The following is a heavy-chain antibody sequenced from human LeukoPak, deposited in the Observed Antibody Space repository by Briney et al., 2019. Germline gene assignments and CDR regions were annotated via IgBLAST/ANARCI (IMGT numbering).Heavy chain of an antibody. D-gene: IGHD2-15*01. CDR1: GFTFSNYW. Sequence: GGSLRLSWAASGFTFSNYWMTWFRQAPGEGLEWVANINEDGSQKYYVDAVKGRFTIYRDNVKNSLFLQMNSLRAEDTAVYYCARYCSGGKCYSRISNMDVWGKGTTVTVSS. J-gene: IGHJ6*03. V-gene: IGHV3-7*01. CDR3: ARYCSGGKCYSRISNMDV. CDR2: INEDGSQK.